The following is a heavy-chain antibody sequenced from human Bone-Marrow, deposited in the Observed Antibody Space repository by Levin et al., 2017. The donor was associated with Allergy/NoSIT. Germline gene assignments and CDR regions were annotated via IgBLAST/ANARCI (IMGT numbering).Heavy chain of an antibody. CDR1: GGTFSSYA. CDR3: ASLGDVIAFDY. J-gene: IGHJ4*02. CDR2: IIPIFGTA. V-gene: IGHV1-69*06. Sequence: GASVKVSCKASGGTFSSYAISWVRQAPGQGLEWMGGIIPIFGTANYAQKFQGRVTITADKSTSTAYMELSSLRSEDTAVYYCASLGDVIAFDYWGQGTLVTVSS. D-gene: IGHD2-21*01.